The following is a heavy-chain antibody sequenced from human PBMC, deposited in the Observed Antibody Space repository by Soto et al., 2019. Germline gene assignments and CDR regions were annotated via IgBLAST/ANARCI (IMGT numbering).Heavy chain of an antibody. CDR3: ARHDFGFSCAENWCDS. Sequence: QLQLQESGPGLVKPSETLSLTCTVSGGSISSSSYYWGWIRQPPGKGLQWIGSIYYSGSTYYNPSLKSRVTIAVDTSKTQFSLKLRSATAADTALYYCARHDFGFSCAENWCDSGGQGTLVTVSS. CDR1: GGSISSSSYY. CDR2: IYYSGST. D-gene: IGHD2-15*01. V-gene: IGHV4-39*01. J-gene: IGHJ5*01.